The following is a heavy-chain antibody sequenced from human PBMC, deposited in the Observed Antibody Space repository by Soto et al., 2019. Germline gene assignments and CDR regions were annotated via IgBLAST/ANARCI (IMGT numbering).Heavy chain of an antibody. V-gene: IGHV3-23*01. CDR1: GFTFSSYA. J-gene: IGHJ6*02. Sequence: GGSLRLSCAASGFTFSSYAMSWVRQAPGKGLEWVSAISGSGGSTYYADSVKGRFTISRDNSKNTLYLQMNSLRAEDTAVYYCAKSIVVAYDYYYYHGMDVWVHGTTVTVS. CDR2: ISGSGGST. D-gene: IGHD3-22*01. CDR3: AKSIVVAYDYYYYHGMDV.